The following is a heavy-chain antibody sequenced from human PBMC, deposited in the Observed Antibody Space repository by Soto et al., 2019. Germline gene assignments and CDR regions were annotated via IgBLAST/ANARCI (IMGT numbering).Heavy chain of an antibody. J-gene: IGHJ4*02. V-gene: IGHV4-30-4*01. CDR3: ARDRSNSPDYFAD. Sequence: SETLSLTCAVSGVAINSDDYYWTWVRQPPGEALEWVGYIYNNGKTLYNPSLMSRITMSMDTSKNQFSLNLNSVTAADTAVYYCARDRSNSPDYFADWGQGTLVTVSS. CDR2: IYNNGKT. CDR1: GVAINSDDYY. D-gene: IGHD6-6*01.